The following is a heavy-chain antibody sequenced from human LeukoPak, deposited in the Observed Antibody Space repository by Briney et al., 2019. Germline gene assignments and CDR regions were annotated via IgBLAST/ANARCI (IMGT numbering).Heavy chain of an antibody. Sequence: GGSLRLSCAASGFTFSSYGMSWVRQAPGKGLEWVSAISGSGGSTYYADSVKGRFTISRDNSKNTLYLQMNSLRAEDTAVYYCAKESVEEYCSGGSCYGGYYYYYYYMDVWGKGTTVTISS. D-gene: IGHD2-15*01. CDR1: GFTFSSYG. J-gene: IGHJ6*03. V-gene: IGHV3-23*01. CDR2: ISGSGGST. CDR3: AKESVEEYCSGGSCYGGYYYYYYYMDV.